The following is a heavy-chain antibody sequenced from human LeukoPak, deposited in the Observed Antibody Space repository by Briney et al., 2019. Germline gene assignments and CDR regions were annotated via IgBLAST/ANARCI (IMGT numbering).Heavy chain of an antibody. J-gene: IGHJ1*01. V-gene: IGHV1-2*02. D-gene: IGHD5-18*01. CDR2: INPNSGGT. Sequence: ASVKVSCKASGYTFTGYYIHWVRQSPGQGLEWMGWINPNSGGTNYAQKFQGRVTMTRDTSISTAYMELSRLKSDDTAVYYCARGSFSADAPLVLDYFHHWGQGTLVTVSS. CDR1: GYTFTGYY. CDR3: ARGSFSADAPLVLDYFHH.